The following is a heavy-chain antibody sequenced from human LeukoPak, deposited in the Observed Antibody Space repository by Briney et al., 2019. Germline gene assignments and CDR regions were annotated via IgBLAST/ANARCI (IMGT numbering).Heavy chain of an antibody. CDR1: GGSFSGYY. D-gene: IGHD3-22*01. CDR3: ARVGLRYYYDSSGYSHWFDP. J-gene: IGHJ5*02. CDR2: INHSGST. Sequence: SETLSLTCAVYGGSFSGYYWSWIRQPTGKGLEWIGEINHSGSTNYNPSLKSRVTISVDTSKNQFSLKLSSVTAADTAVYYCARVGLRYYYDSSGYSHWFDPWGQGTLVTVSS. V-gene: IGHV4-34*01.